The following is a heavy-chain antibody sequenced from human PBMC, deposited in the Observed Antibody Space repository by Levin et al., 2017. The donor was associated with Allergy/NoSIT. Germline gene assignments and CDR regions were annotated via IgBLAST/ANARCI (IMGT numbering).Heavy chain of an antibody. D-gene: IGHD2-15*01. J-gene: IGHJ6*02. CDR2: IYYSGST. V-gene: IGHV4-59*01. CDR3: ARDRVVASSGTYYYYGMAV. Sequence: RSQTLSLTCIVSGASISSYHWSWIRQPPGKGLEWIGYIYYSGSTNYNPSLKSRVTMSVDTSRNQFSLTLKSVTAADTAVYYCARDRVVASSGTYYYYGMAVWGQGTTVTVSS. CDR1: GASISSYH.